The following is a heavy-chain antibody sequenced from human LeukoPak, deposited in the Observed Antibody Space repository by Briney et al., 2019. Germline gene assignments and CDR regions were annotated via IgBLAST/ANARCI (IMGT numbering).Heavy chain of an antibody. D-gene: IGHD2-21*02. CDR3: ARGNRRCGDCRWGGAVDY. V-gene: IGHV1-46*01. CDR2: INPSGGST. J-gene: IGHJ4*02. Sequence: ASVTVSCKASGYTFTSYYMHWVRQAPGQGLEWMGIINPSGGSTSYAQKFQGRVTMTRDTSTSTVYMELSSLRSEDTAVYYCARGNRRCGDCRWGGAVDYWGQGTLVTVSS. CDR1: GYTFTSYY.